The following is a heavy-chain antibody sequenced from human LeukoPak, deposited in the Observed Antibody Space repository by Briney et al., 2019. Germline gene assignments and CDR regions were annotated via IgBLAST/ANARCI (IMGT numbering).Heavy chain of an antibody. V-gene: IGHV4-30-2*01. Sequence: SETLSLTCTVSGGSISSGGYYWSWIRQPPGKGLEWIGYIYHSGSTYYNPSLKSRVTISVDRSKNQFSLKLSSVTAADTAVYYCARGGPGQQWLVKGKAGSFDYWGQGTLVTVSS. D-gene: IGHD6-19*01. CDR2: IYHSGST. CDR3: ARGGPGQQWLVKGKAGSFDY. CDR1: GGSISSGGYY. J-gene: IGHJ4*02.